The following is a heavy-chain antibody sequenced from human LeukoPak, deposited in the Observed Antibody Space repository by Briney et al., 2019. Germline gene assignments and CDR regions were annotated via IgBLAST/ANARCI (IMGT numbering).Heavy chain of an antibody. CDR2: ISGSGGST. J-gene: IGHJ1*01. V-gene: IGHV3-23*01. D-gene: IGHD6-19*01. CDR1: GFTFSSHA. Sequence: GGSLRLSCAASGFTFSSHAMSWVRQAPGKGLEWVSAISGSGGSTYYADSVKGRFTISRGNSKNTLYLQMNSLRAEDTAVYYCAFTQWLVFYFQHWGQGTLVTVSS. CDR3: AFTQWLVFYFQH.